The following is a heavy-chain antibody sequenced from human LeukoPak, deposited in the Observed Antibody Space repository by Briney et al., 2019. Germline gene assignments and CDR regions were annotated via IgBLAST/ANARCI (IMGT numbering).Heavy chain of an antibody. CDR2: VTPYSFNT. CDR1: GYTFTRYG. D-gene: IGHD4-17*01. CDR3: ATEYGDYVIGIEY. Sequence: GASVKVSCKASGYTFTRYGISWVRQAPGQGLEWLGWVTPYSFNTNSAQKFQGRVTMTTDTSTSTAYMELRSLRSADTGLYYCATEYGDYVIGIEYWGQGTLVTVSS. V-gene: IGHV1-18*01. J-gene: IGHJ4*02.